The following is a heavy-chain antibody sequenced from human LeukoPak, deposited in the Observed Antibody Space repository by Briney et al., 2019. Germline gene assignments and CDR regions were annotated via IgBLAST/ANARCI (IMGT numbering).Heavy chain of an antibody. J-gene: IGHJ5*02. D-gene: IGHD3-22*01. CDR2: INWNGGST. Sequence: GGSLRLSCAASGFTFDDYGMSWVRQAPGKGLEWVSGINWNGGSTGYADSVKGRFTISRDNAKNSLYLQMNSLRAEDTALYYCARARRIVVVNWFDPWGQGTLVTVSS. V-gene: IGHV3-20*04. CDR3: ARARRIVVVNWFDP. CDR1: GFTFDDYG.